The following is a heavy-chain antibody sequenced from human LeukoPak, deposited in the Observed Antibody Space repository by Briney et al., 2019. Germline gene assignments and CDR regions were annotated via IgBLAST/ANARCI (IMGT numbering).Heavy chain of an antibody. CDR3: ARGSHGDHFDS. J-gene: IGHJ4*02. V-gene: IGHV4-59*01. CDR1: GGSTNKYY. Sequence: SETLSLTCTVSGGSTNKYYVNWIRQSPGKGLEWIGYIYYIGTADYNPSYYNPSFTSRVSISVDSSKNEFSLKLSSVTAADTAVYYCARGSHGDHFDSWGQGILVAVSS. CDR2: IYYIGTA. D-gene: IGHD4-17*01.